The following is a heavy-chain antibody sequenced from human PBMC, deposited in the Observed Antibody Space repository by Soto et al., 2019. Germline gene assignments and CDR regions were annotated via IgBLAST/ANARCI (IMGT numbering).Heavy chain of an antibody. CDR1: GLTFSSYA. V-gene: IGHV3-23*01. CDR3: AKGCSGSRALDY. Sequence: EVQLLESGGGLVQPGGSLRLSCAASGLTFSSYAMSWVRQAPGKGLEWVSAISGDGGSTYYADSVKGRFTIPKDKSKNTLSLQRIRLRAEDTAVYYCAKGCSGSRALDYWRQGTLVTVAS. D-gene: IGHD2-15*01. CDR2: ISGDGGST. J-gene: IGHJ4*02.